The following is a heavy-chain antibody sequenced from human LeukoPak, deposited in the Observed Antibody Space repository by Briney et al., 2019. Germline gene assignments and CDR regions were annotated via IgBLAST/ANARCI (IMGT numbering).Heavy chain of an antibody. V-gene: IGHV3-33*08. D-gene: IGHD3-10*01. Sequence: PGGSLRLSCAASGFTFSSYGMHWVRQAPGKGLEWVAVIWYDGSNKYYADSVKGRFTISRDNSKNTLYLQMNSLRAEDTAVYYCARDGLSSRFEFDYWGQGTLVTVSS. CDR2: IWYDGSNK. CDR1: GFTFSSYG. CDR3: ARDGLSSRFEFDY. J-gene: IGHJ4*02.